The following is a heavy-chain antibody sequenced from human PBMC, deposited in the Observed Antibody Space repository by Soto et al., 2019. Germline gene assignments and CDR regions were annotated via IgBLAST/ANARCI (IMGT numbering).Heavy chain of an antibody. D-gene: IGHD6-19*01. V-gene: IGHV1-18*01. CDR2: ISAYNGNT. J-gene: IGHJ5*02. CDR1: GYTFTSYG. Sequence: ASVKVSCKASGYTFTSYGISWVRQAPGQGLEWMGWISAYNGNTNYAQKLQGRVTMTTDNSRNTLYLQMNSLRIEDTGVYYCTKPRSSLQWPPFDPWGHGTLVTVSS. CDR3: TKPRSSLQWPPFDP.